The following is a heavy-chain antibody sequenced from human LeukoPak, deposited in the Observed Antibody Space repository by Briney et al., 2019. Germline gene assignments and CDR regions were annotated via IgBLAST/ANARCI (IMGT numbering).Heavy chain of an antibody. CDR2: IYYSGST. D-gene: IGHD3-22*01. V-gene: IGHV4-31*03. CDR3: ARADDSSGYYWGEFDY. J-gene: IGHJ4*02. CDR1: GGSISSGGYY. Sequence: SETLSLTCTVPGGSISSGGYYWSWIRQHPGKGLEWIGYIYYSGSTYYNPSLKSRVTISVDTSKNQFSLKLSSVTAADTAVYYCARADDSSGYYWGEFDYWGQGTLVTVSS.